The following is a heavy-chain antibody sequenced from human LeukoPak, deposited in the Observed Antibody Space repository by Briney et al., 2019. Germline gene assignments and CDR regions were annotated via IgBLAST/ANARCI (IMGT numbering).Heavy chain of an antibody. D-gene: IGHD1-26*01. J-gene: IGHJ3*02. V-gene: IGHV4-59*08. CDR1: GDSISSYF. CDR2: NSGST. Sequence: PSETLSLTCTVSGDSISSYFWSWIRQPPGKGLEWIGYNSGSTNYIPSLKSRVTILLDRSKNQFSLKLSSVTAADTAVYYCARGRGYGGNYLRSFDIWGQGTMVTVSS. CDR3: ARGRGYGGNYLRSFDI.